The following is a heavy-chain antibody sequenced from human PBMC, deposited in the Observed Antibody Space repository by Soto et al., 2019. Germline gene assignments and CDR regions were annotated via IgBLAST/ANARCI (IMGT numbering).Heavy chain of an antibody. D-gene: IGHD2-2*01. CDR2: TYYRSKWYN. J-gene: IGHJ6*03. V-gene: IGHV6-1*01. CDR3: ARTTIVVVPAANTLYYYYYMDV. Sequence: QTLSLTCAISGDSVSSNSAAWNWIRQSPSRGLEWLGRTYYRSKWYNDYAVSVKSRITINPDTSKNQFSLQLNSVTPEDTAVYYCARTTIVVVPAANTLYYYYYMDVWGKGTTVTVSS. CDR1: GDSVSSNSAA.